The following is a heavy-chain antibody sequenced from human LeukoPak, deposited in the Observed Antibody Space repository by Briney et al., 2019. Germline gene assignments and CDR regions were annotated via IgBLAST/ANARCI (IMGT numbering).Heavy chain of an antibody. J-gene: IGHJ3*02. CDR2: ISGHGGTT. CDR3: AKLEVVPDPWADALDI. D-gene: IGHD2-15*01. V-gene: IGHV3-43*02. CDR1: GFTFGAYA. Sequence: GGSLRLSCVASGFTFGAYAMHWVRQAPGKGLEWVSFISGHGGTTYYVDSVKGRFAISRDNTNNSLYLEMNSLTTEDTALYYCAKLEVVPDPWADALDIWRQGTMVTVSS.